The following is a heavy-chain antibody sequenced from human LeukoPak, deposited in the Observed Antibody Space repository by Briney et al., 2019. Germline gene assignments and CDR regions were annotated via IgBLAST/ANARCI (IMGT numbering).Heavy chain of an antibody. D-gene: IGHD6-13*01. CDR3: ATHPVRYSSSWSSTYYFDY. Sequence: SETLSLTCTVSGASISSGIYYWGWVRQPPGKGLEWIGSIHYSGSTYYNPSLKSRVTIFVDTSRNQFSLKLNSVTASDTAVYYCATHPVRYSSSWSSTYYFDYWGQGTLVTVSS. CDR2: IHYSGST. J-gene: IGHJ4*02. V-gene: IGHV4-39*01. CDR1: GASISSGIYY.